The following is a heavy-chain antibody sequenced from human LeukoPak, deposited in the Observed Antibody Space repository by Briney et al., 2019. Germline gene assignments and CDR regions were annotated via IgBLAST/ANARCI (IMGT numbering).Heavy chain of an antibody. CDR3: AREGITAGGTN. D-gene: IGHD6-13*01. Sequence: PSETLSLTCAVYGASFSGYYWSWIRQPPGKGLEWIGEINHSGSTNYNPSLKSRVTISVDTSKNQFSLKLRSVTAADTAVYYCAREGITAGGTNWGQGTLVTVSS. CDR2: INHSGST. CDR1: GASFSGYY. J-gene: IGHJ4*02. V-gene: IGHV4-34*01.